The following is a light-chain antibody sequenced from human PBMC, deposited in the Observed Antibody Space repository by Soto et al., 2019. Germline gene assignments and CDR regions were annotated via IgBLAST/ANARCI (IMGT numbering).Light chain of an antibody. CDR3: QQYNSFSWT. J-gene: IGKJ1*01. V-gene: IGKV1-5*01. CDR1: QSISRS. Sequence: DTQMTQSPSTLYASVGDRVTITCRASQSISRSLAWYQQQPGKAPKVLIYDASGLERGAPPRFSGSGSGTESTLTINSLHPDDFATYYCQQYNSFSWTFGQGTKV. CDR2: DAS.